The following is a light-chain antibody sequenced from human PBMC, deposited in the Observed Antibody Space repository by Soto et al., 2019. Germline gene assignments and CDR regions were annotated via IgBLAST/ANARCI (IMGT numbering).Light chain of an antibody. J-gene: IGLJ1*01. CDR2: GNS. Sequence: QSVPTQPHSVSGAPGQRVTISCTGSSSNIGAGYDVHWYQQLPGTAPKLLIYGNSNRPSVVPDRFSGSKSGTSASLAFTGLQAEDGADYYCQSYDSSLSGLVFGTGTKLTAL. V-gene: IGLV1-40*01. CDR1: SSNIGAGYD. CDR3: QSYDSSLSGLV.